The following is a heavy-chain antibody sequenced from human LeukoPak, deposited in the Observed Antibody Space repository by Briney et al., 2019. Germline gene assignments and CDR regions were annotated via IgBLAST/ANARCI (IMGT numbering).Heavy chain of an antibody. D-gene: IGHD1-26*01. J-gene: IGHJ4*02. V-gene: IGHV3-33*01. Sequence: GGSLRLSCAASGFTFSSYGMHWVRQAPGKGLEWVAVIWYDGSNKYYADSVKGRFTISRDNSKNTLYLQMNSLRAEDTAVYYCARPTYSGSYYWFDYWGQGTLVTVSS. CDR1: GFTFSSYG. CDR3: ARPTYSGSYYWFDY. CDR2: IWYDGSNK.